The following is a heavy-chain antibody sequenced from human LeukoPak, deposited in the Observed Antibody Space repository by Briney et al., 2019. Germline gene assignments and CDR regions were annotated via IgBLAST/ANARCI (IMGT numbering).Heavy chain of an antibody. D-gene: IGHD6-13*01. CDR3: VRGGQQPAYYYYYMDV. V-gene: IGHV5-51*01. J-gene: IGHJ6*03. CDR2: IYPHDSDS. Sequence: GESLKISCKASGYTSTNYWIGCVRHMPGKGLEWMGFIYPHDSDSKYSPSFQGQVTISVDKSISTTYLQWSSLKACDRDMYYFVRGGQQPAYYYYYMDVWGKGTTVTVSS. CDR1: GYTSTNYW.